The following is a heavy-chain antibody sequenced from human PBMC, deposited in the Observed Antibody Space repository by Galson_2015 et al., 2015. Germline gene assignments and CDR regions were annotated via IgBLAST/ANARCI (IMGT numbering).Heavy chain of an antibody. Sequence: KGLEWMGIIYPGDSDTRYSPSFQGQVTISADKSISTAYLQWSSLKASDTAMYYCARRDSPGDYDILTTPYDYWGQGTLVTVSS. CDR3: ARRDSPGDYDILTTPYDY. CDR2: IYPGDSDT. D-gene: IGHD3-9*01. J-gene: IGHJ4*02. V-gene: IGHV5-51*01.